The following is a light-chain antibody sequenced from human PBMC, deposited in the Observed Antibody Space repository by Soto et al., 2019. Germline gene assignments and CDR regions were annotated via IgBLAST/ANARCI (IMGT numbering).Light chain of an antibody. Sequence: SYELTQPPSVSVSPGQTASITCSGNKLGDKYPSWYQQKPGQSPLLVIYQHNMRPSGIPERFSGSNSGDTATLTISGTQPLDEAVYYCQAWDVNTVVFGGGTKVTVL. V-gene: IGLV3-1*01. CDR1: KLGDKY. CDR2: QHN. CDR3: QAWDVNTVV. J-gene: IGLJ2*01.